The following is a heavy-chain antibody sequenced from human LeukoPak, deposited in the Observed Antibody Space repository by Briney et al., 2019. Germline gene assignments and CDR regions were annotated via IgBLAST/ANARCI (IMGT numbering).Heavy chain of an antibody. V-gene: IGHV4-34*01. CDR1: GGSFSGYY. J-gene: IGHJ4*02. Sequence: SETLSLTCAVYGGSFSGYYWSWIRQPPGKGLEWIGEINHSGSTNYNPSLKSRVTISVDTSKNQFPLKLSSVTAADTAVYYCARDPQVHFDYWGQGTLVTVSS. D-gene: IGHD1-1*01. CDR2: INHSGST. CDR3: ARDPQVHFDY.